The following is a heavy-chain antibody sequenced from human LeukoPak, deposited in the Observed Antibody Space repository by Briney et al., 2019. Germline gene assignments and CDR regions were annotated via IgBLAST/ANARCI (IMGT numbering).Heavy chain of an antibody. D-gene: IGHD2-2*02. CDR3: AKTGEWRSTSCYMAFDY. J-gene: IGHJ4*02. CDR2: ISYDGSDK. Sequence: GRSLRLSCAASGFTFSNYAMHWVRQAPGKGLEWVAVISYDGSDKDYADSVKGRFTISRDNPDNTLYLQMNNLRLEDTAIYYCAKTGEWRSTSCYMAFDYWGQGSLVTVSS. V-gene: IGHV3-30*04. CDR1: GFTFSNYA.